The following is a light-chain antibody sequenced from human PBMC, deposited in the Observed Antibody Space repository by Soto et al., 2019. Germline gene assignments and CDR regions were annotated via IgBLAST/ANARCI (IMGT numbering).Light chain of an antibody. V-gene: IGLV2-18*02. J-gene: IGLJ3*02. Sequence: QSALTQPPSVSGSPGQSVTISCAGTSSDVGSFNRVSWYQQPPGTAPRLMIYEVIYRPSGVPDRFAGSKSGNTASLTISGLQAEDDADYYCSSYTTSGTLVFGGGTKLTVL. CDR1: SSDVGSFNR. CDR2: EVI. CDR3: SSYTTSGTLV.